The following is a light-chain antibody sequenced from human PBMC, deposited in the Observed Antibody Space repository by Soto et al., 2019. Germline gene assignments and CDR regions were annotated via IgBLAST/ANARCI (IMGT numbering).Light chain of an antibody. Sequence: MRLTQSPSSLSASIGDRVTITCQASHDIATYLNWYQQKPGKAPKLLIYDASSLESGVPSRFSGSGSGTEFTLTISSLEPEDFAVYYCQQLTDWPPQWTFGQGTKVDIK. CDR2: DAS. CDR3: QQLTDWPPQWT. CDR1: HDIATY. J-gene: IGKJ1*01. V-gene: IGKV1-13*02.